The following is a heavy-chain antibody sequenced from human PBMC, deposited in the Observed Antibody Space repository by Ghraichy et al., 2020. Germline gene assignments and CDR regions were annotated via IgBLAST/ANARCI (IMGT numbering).Heavy chain of an antibody. Sequence: SETLSLTCTVSGFSISSGYCWDWIRQPPGKGLEWIGSIHYSGGTYYNPPLKSRVTISQDTSKNQFSLNLRSVTAADTAVYYCARVDTATPYGMDVWGQGTTVTVSS. CDR1: GFSISSGYC. CDR2: IHYSGGT. J-gene: IGHJ6*02. D-gene: IGHD5-18*01. CDR3: ARVDTATPYGMDV. V-gene: IGHV4-38-2*02.